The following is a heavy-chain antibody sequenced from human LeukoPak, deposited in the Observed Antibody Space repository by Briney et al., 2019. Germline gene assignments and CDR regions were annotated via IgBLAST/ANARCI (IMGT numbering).Heavy chain of an antibody. J-gene: IGHJ3*02. CDR3: ARRLNYYGSGKGAFDI. CDR1: GGSFSGYY. V-gene: IGHV4-34*01. CDR2: INYSGST. D-gene: IGHD3-10*01. Sequence: SETLSLTCAVYGGSFSGYYWSWIRQPPGKGLEWIGEINYSGSTNYNPSLKSRVTISVDTSKNQFSLKLSSVTAADTAVYYCARRLNYYGSGKGAFDIWGQGTMVTVSS.